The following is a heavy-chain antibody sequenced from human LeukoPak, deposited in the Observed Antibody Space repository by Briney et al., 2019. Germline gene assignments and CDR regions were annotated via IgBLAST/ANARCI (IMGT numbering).Heavy chain of an antibody. CDR3: AREVYDSSGPIPRDYFDY. V-gene: IGHV4-59*01. J-gene: IGHJ4*02. Sequence: SETLSLTCTVSGDSLSSYYWSWIRQPPGKGLEWIGYIYYSGSTNYNPSLKSRVTISVDTSKNQFSLKLSSVTAADTAGYYCAREVYDSSGPIPRDYFDYWGQGTLVTVSS. CDR2: IYYSGST. D-gene: IGHD3-22*01. CDR1: GDSLSSYY.